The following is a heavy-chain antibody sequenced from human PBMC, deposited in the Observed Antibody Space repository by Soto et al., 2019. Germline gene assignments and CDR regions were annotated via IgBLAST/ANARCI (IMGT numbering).Heavy chain of an antibody. Sequence: ASVKVSCKASGYTFTGFYIHWVRQAPGQGLEWMGWINPNSGDTNYAQKFQGWVTMTRDRSISTVYMELSRLKSDDTAVYYCARGRKYSGYDSDYWGQGTLVTVSS. CDR2: INPNSGDT. CDR3: ARGRKYSGYDSDY. V-gene: IGHV1-2*04. J-gene: IGHJ4*02. CDR1: GYTFTGFY. D-gene: IGHD5-12*01.